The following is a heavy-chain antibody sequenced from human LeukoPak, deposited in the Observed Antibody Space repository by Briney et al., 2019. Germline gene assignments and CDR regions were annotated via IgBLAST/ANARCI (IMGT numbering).Heavy chain of an antibody. J-gene: IGHJ4*02. V-gene: IGHV1-69*04. D-gene: IGHD4-17*01. CDR2: IIPILGIA. Sequence: SAKVSCKASGGTFSSYAISWVRQAPGQGLEWMGRIIPILGIANYAQKFQGRVTITADKSTSTAYMELSSLRSEDTAVYYCARLAPAVTMRPSSDYWGQGTLVTVSS. CDR1: GGTFSSYA. CDR3: ARLAPAVTMRPSSDY.